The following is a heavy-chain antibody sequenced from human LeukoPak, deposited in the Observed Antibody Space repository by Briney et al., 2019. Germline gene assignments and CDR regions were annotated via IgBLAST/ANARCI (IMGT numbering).Heavy chain of an antibody. Sequence: SETLSLTCTVSGGSIGGDYWQWIRQPPGKGLEWVGYIYNSGNNHYNSSLKSRVTISIDTSKNQFSLKLASVTAADTDVYHCATRGYWGQGTLVAVSP. CDR2: IYNSGNN. CDR3: ATRGY. D-gene: IGHD3-10*01. CDR1: GGSIGGDY. J-gene: IGHJ4*02. V-gene: IGHV4-59*08.